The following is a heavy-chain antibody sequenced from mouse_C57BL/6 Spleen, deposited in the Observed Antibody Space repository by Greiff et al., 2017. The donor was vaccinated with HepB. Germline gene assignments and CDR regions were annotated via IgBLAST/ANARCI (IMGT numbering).Heavy chain of an antibody. CDR1: GYAFSSSW. CDR3: AREGMVTLSFDD. D-gene: IGHD2-3*01. Sequence: QVQLQQSGPELVKPGASVKISCQASGYAFSSSWMNWVKQRPGKGLEWIGRIYPGDGDTNYNGKFKGKATLTADKSSSTAYMQRSSLTSEDSAVYVCAREGMVTLSFDDWGQGTTLTVSS. CDR2: IYPGDGDT. V-gene: IGHV1-82*01. J-gene: IGHJ2*01.